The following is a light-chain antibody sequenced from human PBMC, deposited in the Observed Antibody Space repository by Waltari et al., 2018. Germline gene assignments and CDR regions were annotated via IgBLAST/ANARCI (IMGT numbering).Light chain of an antibody. CDR2: VNSYGSH. Sequence: QLVMTQSPSASSSLGASVMPPCALDSGHSSTIIAWLQQQPEKGPRYLMRVNSYGSHSKGDDSPGRFAGSGCGAERYLSISSLQSEDEADYYCQTGGHGTWVFGGGTQLTGL. J-gene: IGLJ3*02. CDR3: QTGGHGTWV. CDR1: SGHSSTI. V-gene: IGLV4-69*01.